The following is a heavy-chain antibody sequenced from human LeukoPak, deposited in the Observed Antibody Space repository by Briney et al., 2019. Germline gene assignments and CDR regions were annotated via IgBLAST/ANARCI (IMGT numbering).Heavy chain of an antibody. CDR1: RYTFTSYD. V-gene: IGHV1-8*01. CDR3: ARGSSYYPFDY. D-gene: IGHD3-10*01. J-gene: IGHJ4*02. Sequence: ASVKVSCKASRYTFTSYDINWVRQAAGQGLEWMGWMNPNSGNTGYAQKFQGRVTMTRNTSISTAYMELSSLRSEDTAVYYCARGSSYYPFDYWGQGTLVTVSS. CDR2: MNPNSGNT.